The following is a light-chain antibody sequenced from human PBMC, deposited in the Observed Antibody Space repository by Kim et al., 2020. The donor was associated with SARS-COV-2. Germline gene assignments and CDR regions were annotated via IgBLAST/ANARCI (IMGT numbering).Light chain of an antibody. V-gene: IGLV3-1*01. Sequence: SVSPGRTASITCSEDKLGETGACWYQQKAGQSPVLVMYQDSKRPSGIPERLSGSNSGNTATLTISGTQAMDEADYYCQAWDSSTVVFGRGTQLTVL. CDR2: QDS. CDR3: QAWDSSTVV. J-gene: IGLJ2*01. CDR1: KLGETG.